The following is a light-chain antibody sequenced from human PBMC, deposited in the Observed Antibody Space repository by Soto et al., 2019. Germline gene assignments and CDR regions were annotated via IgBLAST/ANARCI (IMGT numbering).Light chain of an antibody. Sequence: QSALTQPASVSGSPGQSITISCTGTSSDVGGYNYVSWYQQHPGKAPQLMIYEVSNRPSGVSNRFSGSKSGNTASLTISGLQAEDEGDYYCSSYTNTTWVFGGGTKVTVL. CDR2: EVS. CDR3: SSYTNTTWV. J-gene: IGLJ3*02. CDR1: SSDVGGYNY. V-gene: IGLV2-14*01.